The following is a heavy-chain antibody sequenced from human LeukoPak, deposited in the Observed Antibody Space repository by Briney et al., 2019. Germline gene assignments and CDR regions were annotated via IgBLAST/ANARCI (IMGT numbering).Heavy chain of an antibody. D-gene: IGHD3-10*01. CDR1: GGTFSSYA. Sequence: SVKVSCKASGGTFSSYAISWVRQAPGQGLEWMGGIIPIFGTANYAQKFQGRVTITADESTSTAYMELSSPRSEDTAVYYCAIPETYYYGSGSYKRVYYYYGMDVWGKGTTVTVSS. V-gene: IGHV1-69*13. CDR3: AIPETYYYGSGSYKRVYYYYGMDV. CDR2: IIPIFGTA. J-gene: IGHJ6*04.